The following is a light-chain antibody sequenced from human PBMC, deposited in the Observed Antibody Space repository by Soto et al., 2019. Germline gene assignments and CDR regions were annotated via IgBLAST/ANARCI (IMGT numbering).Light chain of an antibody. CDR1: QRVSSSY. CDR2: GAS. J-gene: IGKJ1*01. CDR3: QPYGSSQT. Sequence: VLTQSPGTLSLSPGERASLSCGASQRVSSSYLAWYQQKPGQAPRLLIYGASTRATGIPDRFSGSGSGTDFTLTISRLEPEASAVYYCQPYGSSQTFGQGTEV. V-gene: IGKV3-20*01.